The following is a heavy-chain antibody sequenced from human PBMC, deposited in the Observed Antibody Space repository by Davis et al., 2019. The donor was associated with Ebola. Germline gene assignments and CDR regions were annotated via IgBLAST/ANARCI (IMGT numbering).Heavy chain of an antibody. Sequence: GESLKISCAASGFTFSSYWMSWVRQAPGKGLEWVANIKQDGSEKYYVDSVKGRFTISRDNAKNSLYLQMNSLRAEDTAVYYCARDLYIHLGFIDYWGQGTLVTVSS. J-gene: IGHJ4*02. CDR1: GFTFSSYW. CDR3: ARDLYIHLGFIDY. D-gene: IGHD1-26*01. CDR2: IKQDGSEK. V-gene: IGHV3-7*01.